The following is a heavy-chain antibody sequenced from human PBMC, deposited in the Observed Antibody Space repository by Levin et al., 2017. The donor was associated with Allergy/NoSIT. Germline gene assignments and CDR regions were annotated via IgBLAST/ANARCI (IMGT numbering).Heavy chain of an antibody. V-gene: IGHV4-4*07. CDR2: IYTTGTT. CDR1: GGSISSNY. J-gene: IGHJ4*02. CDR3: ARVGPLSNIASRGFDY. D-gene: IGHD6-6*01. Sequence: SETLSLTCSVSGGSISSNYWSWIRQPAGKGLEWVGHIYTTGTTNYNPSLKSRVTMSVDTSKNQFSLTLSSVTAADTAMYYCARVGPLSNIASRGFDYWGQGTLVIVSS.